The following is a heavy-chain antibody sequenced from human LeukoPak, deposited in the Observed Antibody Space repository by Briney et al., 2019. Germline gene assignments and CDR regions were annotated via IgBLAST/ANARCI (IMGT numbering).Heavy chain of an antibody. J-gene: IGHJ4*02. Sequence: HTGGSLRLSCVVSGLTFSSYSMSWVRQAPGKGLDWVSGISASGGDTWYPDSVKGRFTISRDNSKNTLFLQMSSLRVEDTAMYYCAKDAAGPEYWGQGTLVTVSS. CDR3: AKDAAGPEY. CDR2: ISASGGDT. CDR1: GLTFSSYS. V-gene: IGHV3-23*01. D-gene: IGHD6-13*01.